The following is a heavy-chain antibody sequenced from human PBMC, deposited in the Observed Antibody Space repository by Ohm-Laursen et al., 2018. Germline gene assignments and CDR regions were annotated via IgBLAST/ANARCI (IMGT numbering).Heavy chain of an antibody. CDR2: INQDGSQK. J-gene: IGHJ4*02. CDR1: GFTFSSYW. CDR3: ARDGDY. V-gene: IGHV3-7*01. Sequence: SLRLSCSASGFTFSSYWMTWVRQAPGKGLEWVANINQDGSQKYYVDSVKGRFTVSRDNGRNSLYLQIDSLRVADTAVYYCARDGDYWGQGTLVTVSS.